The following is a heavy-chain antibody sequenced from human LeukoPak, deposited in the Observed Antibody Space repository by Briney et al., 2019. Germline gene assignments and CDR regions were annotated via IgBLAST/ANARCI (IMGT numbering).Heavy chain of an antibody. CDR3: ARETGYYDLLTGYYTLYNWFDP. Sequence: SVKVSCKASGGTFSSYAISWVRQAPGQGLEWMGGIIPIFGTANYAQKFQGRVTITVDESTSTAYMELSRLRSEDTAVYYCARETGYYDLLTGYYTLYNWFDPWGQGNLVTVSS. D-gene: IGHD3-9*01. J-gene: IGHJ5*02. CDR2: IIPIFGTA. CDR1: GGTFSSYA. V-gene: IGHV1-69*13.